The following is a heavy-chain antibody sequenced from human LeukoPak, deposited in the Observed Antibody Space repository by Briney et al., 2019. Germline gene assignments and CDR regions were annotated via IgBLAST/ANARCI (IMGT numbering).Heavy chain of an antibody. CDR2: IYYSGST. Sequence: TASETLSLTCTVSGGSISSSSYYWGWIRQPPGKGLEWIGSIYYSGSTYYNPSLRSRVTISVDTSKNQFSLKLSSVTAADTAVYYCAVSDGGSFDYWGQGTLVTVSS. V-gene: IGHV4-39*01. J-gene: IGHJ4*02. CDR3: AVSDGGSFDY. CDR1: GGSISSSSYY. D-gene: IGHD2-15*01.